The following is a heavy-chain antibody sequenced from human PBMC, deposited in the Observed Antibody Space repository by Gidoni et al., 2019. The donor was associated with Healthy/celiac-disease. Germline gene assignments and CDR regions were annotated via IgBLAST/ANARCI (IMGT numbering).Heavy chain of an antibody. Sequence: QVQLVQSGAEVKKPGASVKVSCTASGYTFTSYGISGVRQSPGQGLEWLGWISAYNGNTNDAQKLQGRVTMTTDTSTSTAYMELRSLRSDDTAVYYCARISSYRVWNDETNGMDVWGQGTTVTVSS. CDR1: GYTFTSYG. V-gene: IGHV1-18*01. CDR2: ISAYNGNT. CDR3: ARISSYRVWNDETNGMDV. D-gene: IGHD1-1*01. J-gene: IGHJ6*02.